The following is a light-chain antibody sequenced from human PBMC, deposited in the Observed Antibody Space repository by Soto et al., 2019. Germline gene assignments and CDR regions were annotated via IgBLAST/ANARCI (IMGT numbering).Light chain of an antibody. V-gene: IGLV2-8*01. CDR1: SSDVGGYNF. Sequence: QSALTQPPSASGSPGQSVTISCTGTSSDVGGYNFVSWYQQHPGKSPKLMIYEVSKRPSGVPDRFSGSKSGNTASLTVSGLQAEDDADYYCSSDAGSSIYVFGTGTRSPS. CDR3: SSDAGSSIYV. CDR2: EVS. J-gene: IGLJ1*01.